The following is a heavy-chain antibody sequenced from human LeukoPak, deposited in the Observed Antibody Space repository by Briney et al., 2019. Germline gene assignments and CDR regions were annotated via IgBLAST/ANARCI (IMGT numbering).Heavy chain of an antibody. CDR1: GGSISSSSYY. V-gene: IGHV4-39*01. CDR2: IYYSGST. D-gene: IGHD6-19*01. Sequence: SETLSLTCTVSGGSISSSSYYWGWIRQPSGKGLEWIGSIYYSGSTYYNPSLKSRVTISVDTSKNQFSLKLSSVAAADTAVYYCARPYSSGRINYWGQGTLVTVSS. CDR3: ARPYSSGRINY. J-gene: IGHJ4*02.